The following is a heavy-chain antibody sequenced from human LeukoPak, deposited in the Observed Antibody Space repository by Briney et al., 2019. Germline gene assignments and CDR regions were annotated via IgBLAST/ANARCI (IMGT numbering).Heavy chain of an antibody. CDR2: ISGSSSTI. CDR3: ARDDFGEGYFDY. CDR1: GFTFSSYT. V-gene: IGHV3-48*01. Sequence: GGSLRLSCAASGFTFSSYTMNWVRQAPGKGLEWVSYISGSSSTIYYADSVKGRFTISRDNSKNTLYLQMNSLRAEDTAVYYCARDDFGEGYFDYWGQGTLVTVSS. D-gene: IGHD3-10*01. J-gene: IGHJ4*02.